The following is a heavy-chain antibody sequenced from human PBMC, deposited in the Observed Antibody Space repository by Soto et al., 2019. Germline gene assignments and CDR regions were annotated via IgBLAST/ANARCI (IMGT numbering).Heavy chain of an antibody. J-gene: IGHJ6*02. CDR3: ARDRATVVTQYHYGMDV. CDR2: INPSGGST. Sequence: ASVKVSCKASGYTFTSYYMHWVRQAPGQGLEWMGIINPSGGSTSYAQKFQGRVTMTRDTSTSTVYMELSSLRSEDTAVYYCARDRATVVTQYHYGMDVWGQGTTVTVSS. V-gene: IGHV1-46*01. CDR1: GYTFTSYY. D-gene: IGHD4-17*01.